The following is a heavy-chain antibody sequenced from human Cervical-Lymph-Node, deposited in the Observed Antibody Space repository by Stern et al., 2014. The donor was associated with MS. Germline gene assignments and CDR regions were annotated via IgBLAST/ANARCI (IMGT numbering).Heavy chain of an antibody. V-gene: IGHV4-4*02. CDR1: GASIGSSHW. CDR3: AKEGRVSRFDS. CDR2: IYHTGNI. J-gene: IGHJ4*02. Sequence: QVQLQESGPGLVKPSGTLSLTCAVSGASIGSSHWWSWVRQPQGKGLEWIGEIYHTGNINYNPSLKSRVTISLDKSKNQFSLRLNSVTAADTAIYYCAKEGRVSRFDSWGQGTLVTVSS. D-gene: IGHD6-13*01.